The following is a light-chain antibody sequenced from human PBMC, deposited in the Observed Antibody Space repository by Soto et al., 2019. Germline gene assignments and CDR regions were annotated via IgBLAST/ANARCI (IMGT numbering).Light chain of an antibody. V-gene: IGKV1-33*01. CDR2: DAS. Sequence: DIQMTQSPSSLSASVGDRVTITCLASQDISNYLNWYQQKPGKAPKLLIYDASNLETGVPSRFSGSGCGTDFTFTISSLQPEDIATYYCQQYDNLLTFGGGTKVDIK. J-gene: IGKJ4*01. CDR1: QDISNY. CDR3: QQYDNLLT.